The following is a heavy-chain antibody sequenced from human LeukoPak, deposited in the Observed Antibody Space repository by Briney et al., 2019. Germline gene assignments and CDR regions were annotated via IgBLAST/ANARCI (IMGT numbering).Heavy chain of an antibody. D-gene: IGHD5-18*01. CDR1: GFTFSSYS. J-gene: IGHJ4*02. V-gene: IGHV3-21*01. Sequence: GGSLRLSCAASGFTFSSYSMNWVRQAPGQGLEWVSSISSSSSYIYYADSVKGRFTISRDNAKNSLYLQMNSLRAEDTAVYYCAITARQGDFDYWGQGTLVTVSS. CDR3: AITARQGDFDY. CDR2: ISSSSSYI.